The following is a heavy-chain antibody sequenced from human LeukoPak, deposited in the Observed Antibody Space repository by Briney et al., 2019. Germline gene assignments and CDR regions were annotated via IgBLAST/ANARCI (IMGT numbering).Heavy chain of an antibody. Sequence: SETLSLTCTVSGGTISSYYWSWIRQPPGKGLEWIGYIYYSGSTNYNPSLKSRVTISVDTSKNQFSLKLSSVTAADTAVYYCARDRCSSTSCSDAFDIWGQGTTVTVSS. J-gene: IGHJ3*02. CDR3: ARDRCSSTSCSDAFDI. D-gene: IGHD2-2*01. V-gene: IGHV4-59*01. CDR1: GGTISSYY. CDR2: IYYSGST.